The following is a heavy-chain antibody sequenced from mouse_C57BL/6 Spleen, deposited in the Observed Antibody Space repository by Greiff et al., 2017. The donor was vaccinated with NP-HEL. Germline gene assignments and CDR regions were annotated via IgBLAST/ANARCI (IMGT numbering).Heavy chain of an antibody. CDR3: ASYYYGSSYFDY. Sequence: QVQLQQPGTELVKPGASVKLSCKASGYTFTSYWMHWVKQRPGQGLEWIGNINSSNGGTNYNEKFKIKATLTVDKSSSTAYMQLSSLTSEDSAVYYCASYYYGSSYFDYWGQGTTLTVSS. CDR2: INSSNGGT. D-gene: IGHD1-1*01. V-gene: IGHV1-53*01. J-gene: IGHJ2*01. CDR1: GYTFTSYW.